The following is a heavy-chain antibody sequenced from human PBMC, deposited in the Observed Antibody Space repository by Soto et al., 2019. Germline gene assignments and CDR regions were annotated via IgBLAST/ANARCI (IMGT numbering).Heavy chain of an antibody. CDR1: GGTFASSHW. Sequence: LSLTCGVSGGTFASSHWWSWVRQSPGRGLEWIGNVYHTGDTNFNPSLQSRVTFSVDKSNNQFSLRLTSVTAADTAAYFCAREIVTAGGNNYFDPWGPGTLVTVSS. D-gene: IGHD2-21*02. CDR2: VYHTGDT. J-gene: IGHJ5*02. V-gene: IGHV4-4*01. CDR3: AREIVTAGGNNYFDP.